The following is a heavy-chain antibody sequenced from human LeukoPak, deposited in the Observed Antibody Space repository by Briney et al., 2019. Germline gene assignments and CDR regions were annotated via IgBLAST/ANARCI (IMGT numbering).Heavy chain of an antibody. D-gene: IGHD3-16*01. CDR3: ARGGGLDV. J-gene: IGHJ6*02. CDR1: GFTFSSYW. Sequence: GGSLRLSCAPSGFTFSSYWMNWARQAPGKGLEWVASINHNGNVNYYVDSVKGRFTISRDNAKNSLYLQMSNLRAEDTAVYFCARGGGLDVWGQGATVTVSS. V-gene: IGHV3-7*03. CDR2: INHNGNVN.